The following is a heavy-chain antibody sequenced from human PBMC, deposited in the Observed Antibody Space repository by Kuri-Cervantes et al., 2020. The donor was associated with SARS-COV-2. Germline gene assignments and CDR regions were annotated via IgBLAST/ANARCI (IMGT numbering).Heavy chain of an antibody. V-gene: IGHV4-39*07. CDR1: GGSISSSSYY. CDR2: IYHSGST. CDR3: ARGGGRTALFDY. D-gene: IGHD5-18*01. Sequence: SETLSLTCTVSGGSISSSSYYWGWIRQPPGKGLEWIGSIYHSGSTYYNPSLKSRVTISVDTSKNQFSLKLSSVTAADTAVYYCARGGGRTALFDYWGQGTLVTVSS. J-gene: IGHJ4*02.